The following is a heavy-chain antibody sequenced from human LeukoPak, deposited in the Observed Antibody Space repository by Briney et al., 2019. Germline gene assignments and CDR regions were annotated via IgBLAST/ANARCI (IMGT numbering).Heavy chain of an antibody. V-gene: IGHV3-30-3*01. D-gene: IGHD2-15*01. J-gene: IGHJ4*02. CDR1: GFTFSSYA. CDR2: ISYDGSNK. CDR3: ARDGHLGYCSGGSCYWGYFDY. Sequence: GGSLRLSGAASGFTFSSYAMHWVRQAPGKGLEWVAVISYDGSNKYYADSVKGRFTISRDNSKNTLYLQMNSLRAEDTAVYYCARDGHLGYCSGGSCYWGYFDYWGQGTLVTVSS.